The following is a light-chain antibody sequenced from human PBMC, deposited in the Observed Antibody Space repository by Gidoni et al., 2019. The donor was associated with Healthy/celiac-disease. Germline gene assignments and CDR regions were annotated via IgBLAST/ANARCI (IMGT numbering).Light chain of an antibody. Sequence: VMTQSRLSLPVTPGEPASISCRSSQSLLQSNGYNYLDWYLQKPGQSPQLLIYLGANRAAGVPDRFSGSGSGTDFTLKISRVEAEDVGVYYCMQALQTPPTFGQGTKLEIK. CDR1: QSLLQSNGYNY. CDR3: MQALQTPPT. V-gene: IGKV2-28*01. CDR2: LGA. J-gene: IGKJ2*01.